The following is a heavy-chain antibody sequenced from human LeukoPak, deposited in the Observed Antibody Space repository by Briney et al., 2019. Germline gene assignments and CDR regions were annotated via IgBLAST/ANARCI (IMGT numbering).Heavy chain of an antibody. Sequence: GESLKISCKGSAYYFASYWISWVRQMPGKGLEWMGRIDPSDSYTNYSPSFQGHVTISADKSINTAYLQWSSLKASDSAMYYCARHYGSLFDYWGQGTLVTVSS. CDR3: ARHYGSLFDY. CDR1: AYYFASYW. V-gene: IGHV5-10-1*01. J-gene: IGHJ4*02. D-gene: IGHD3-10*01. CDR2: IDPSDSYT.